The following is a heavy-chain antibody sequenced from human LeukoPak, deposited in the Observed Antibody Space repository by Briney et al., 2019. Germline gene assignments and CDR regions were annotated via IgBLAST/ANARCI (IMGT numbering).Heavy chain of an antibody. CDR2: IYYSGST. D-gene: IGHD3-22*01. J-gene: IGHJ4*02. CDR1: GDSISSYY. Sequence: SETLSLTCSVSGDSISSYYWSWIRQPPGKGLEWIGYIYYSGSTNYNPSLKSRVTISVDTSKNQFSLKLSSVTAADTAVYYCARDDDSSGYKSWGQGTLVTVSS. CDR3: ARDDDSSGYKS. V-gene: IGHV4-59*01.